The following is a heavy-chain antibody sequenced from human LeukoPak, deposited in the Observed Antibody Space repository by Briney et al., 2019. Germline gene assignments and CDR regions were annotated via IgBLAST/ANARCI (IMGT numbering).Heavy chain of an antibody. CDR3: ARDRDSSGWFDY. CDR2: IHPSGGIT. J-gene: IGHJ4*02. CDR1: GYTFTSYY. D-gene: IGHD6-19*01. V-gene: IGHV1-46*01. Sequence: ASVKVSCTASGYTFTSYYMLWVRQAPGQGLEWMGIIHPSGGITCDAQTFQGRVTMTRDTSTSTVYMELSSLRSEDTAVYYCARDRDSSGWFDYWGQGTLVTVSS.